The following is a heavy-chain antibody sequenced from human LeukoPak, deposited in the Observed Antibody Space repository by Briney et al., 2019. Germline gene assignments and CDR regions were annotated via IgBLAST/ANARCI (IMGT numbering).Heavy chain of an antibody. Sequence: ASVKVSCKASGYTFTSYGISWVRQAPGQGLEWMGWISAYNGNTNYAQKLQGRVTMTTDTSTSTAYMELRSLGSDDTAVYYCARDSPIGYYGSGSYYMPKTFDYWGQGTLVTVSS. D-gene: IGHD3-10*01. J-gene: IGHJ4*02. V-gene: IGHV1-18*01. CDR1: GYTFTSYG. CDR2: ISAYNGNT. CDR3: ARDSPIGYYGSGSYYMPKTFDY.